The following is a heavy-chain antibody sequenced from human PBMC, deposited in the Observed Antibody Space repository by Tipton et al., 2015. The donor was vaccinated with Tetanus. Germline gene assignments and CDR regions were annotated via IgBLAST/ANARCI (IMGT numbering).Heavy chain of an antibody. J-gene: IGHJ4*02. CDR3: AREDGGPTLDYFDS. CDR1: GFTSTRYA. D-gene: IGHD3-16*01. V-gene: IGHV3-30-3*01. CDR2: ITFDGSTK. Sequence: SLRLSCAGSGFTSTRYAMHWVRQTPGKGLEWVSVITFDGSTKYYADSVKGRFTLSRDNSRNTLYLQMNSLKVEDTAVYYCAREDGGPTLDYFDSWGPGVLVTVSS.